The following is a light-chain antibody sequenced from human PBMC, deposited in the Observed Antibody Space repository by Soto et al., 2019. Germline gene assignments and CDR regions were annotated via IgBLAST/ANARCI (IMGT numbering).Light chain of an antibody. CDR1: QSVSSY. V-gene: IGKV3-11*01. Sequence: EIVLTQSPATLSLSPGERATLSCRASQSVSSYVAWYQQKPGQAPRLLIYDASNRATGIPARFSGSGSGTDFTLTISSLEPEDSAVYYCQQRSNWPRGLAFGGGTKVVIK. J-gene: IGKJ4*01. CDR3: QQRSNWPRGLA. CDR2: DAS.